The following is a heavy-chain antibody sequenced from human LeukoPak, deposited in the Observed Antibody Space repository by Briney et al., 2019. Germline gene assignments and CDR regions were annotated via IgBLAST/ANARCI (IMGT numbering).Heavy chain of an antibody. Sequence: PSQTLSLTCTVSGGPISSGDYYWSWIRQPPGKGLEWIGYIYYSGSTYYNPSLKSRVTISVDTSKNQFSLKLSSVTAADTAVYYCARGGGYSYGTFDYWGQGTLVTVSS. CDR3: ARGGGYSYGTFDY. CDR2: IYYSGST. D-gene: IGHD5-18*01. CDR1: GGPISSGDYY. J-gene: IGHJ4*02. V-gene: IGHV4-30-4*01.